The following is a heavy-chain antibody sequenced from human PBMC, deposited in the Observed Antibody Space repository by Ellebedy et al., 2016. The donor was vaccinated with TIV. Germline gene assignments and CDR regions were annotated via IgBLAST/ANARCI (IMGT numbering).Heavy chain of an antibody. CDR3: ARRGDSDFDS. J-gene: IGHJ4*02. V-gene: IGHV5-51*01. CDR1: RYSFTSYW. D-gene: IGHD4-17*01. CDR2: IYPGDSET. Sequence: PGGSLRLSCKGFRYSFTSYWIGWVRQMPGKGLEWMGIIYPGDSETRYSPSFQGQVTISADKSSATAYLQWSSLKASDTAMYYCARRGDSDFDSWGQGTVVTVSP.